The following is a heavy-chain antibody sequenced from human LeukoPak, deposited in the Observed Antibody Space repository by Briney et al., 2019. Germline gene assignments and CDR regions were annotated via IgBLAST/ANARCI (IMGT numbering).Heavy chain of an antibody. CDR2: INPSGGST. D-gene: IGHD2-21*02. CDR1: GYTFTSYY. V-gene: IGHV1-46*01. J-gene: IGHJ3*02. Sequence: ASVKVSCKASGYTFTSYYMHWVRQAPGQGLEWMGIINPSGGSTSYAQKFQGRVTMTRDTSTSTVYMEMSSLRSEDTAVYYCARNAYCGGDCSRHDAFDIWGQGTMVTVSS. CDR3: ARNAYCGGDCSRHDAFDI.